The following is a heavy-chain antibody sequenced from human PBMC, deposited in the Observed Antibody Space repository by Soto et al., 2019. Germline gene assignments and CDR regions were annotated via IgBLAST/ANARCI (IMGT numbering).Heavy chain of an antibody. CDR3: ARASGSYSTPFDY. CDR1: GYTFTSYA. CDR2: INAGNGNT. D-gene: IGHD1-26*01. V-gene: IGHV1-3*01. J-gene: IGHJ4*02. Sequence: GASVKVSCKASGYTFTSYAMHWVRQAPGQRLEWMGWINAGNGNTKYSQKFQGRVTITRDTSASTAYMELSSLRLEDTAVYYCARASGSYSTPFDYWGQGTLVTVSS.